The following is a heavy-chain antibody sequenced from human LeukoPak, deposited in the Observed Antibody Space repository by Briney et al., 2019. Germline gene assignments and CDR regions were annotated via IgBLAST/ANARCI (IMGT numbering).Heavy chain of an antibody. CDR1: VFPFSNNP. D-gene: IGHD2-2*01. J-gene: IGHJ4*02. Sequence: QPGGSLRLSCVVSVFPFSNNPMNWVPQAPGKGLEWVSYISTAITTTYYAESVKGRSTISRDNAKNSLYLQINSLRVEDTAVYYCARDGGKGYEIDYWGQGTLVTVSS. CDR3: ARDGGKGYEIDY. CDR2: ISTAITTT. V-gene: IGHV3-48*01.